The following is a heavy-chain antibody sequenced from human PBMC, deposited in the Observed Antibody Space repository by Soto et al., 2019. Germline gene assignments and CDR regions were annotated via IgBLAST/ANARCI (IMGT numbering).Heavy chain of an antibody. CDR2: INHSGST. Sequence: SETLSLTCAVSGGSFSGYSWTWIRQPPGTGLEWIGEINHSGSTNYNPSLKSRVTISVDTSKNQFSLKLSSVTAADTAVYYCARERPDGSRLDPWGQGTLVTVSS. D-gene: IGHD6-13*01. CDR1: GGSFSGYS. CDR3: ARERPDGSRLDP. V-gene: IGHV4-34*01. J-gene: IGHJ5*02.